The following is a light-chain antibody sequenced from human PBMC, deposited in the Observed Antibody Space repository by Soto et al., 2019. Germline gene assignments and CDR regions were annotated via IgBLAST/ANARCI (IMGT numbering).Light chain of an antibody. CDR2: LGS. J-gene: IGKJ1*01. Sequence: EIVMTQSPLSLTVTPGEPASISCKSSQSLQHNNGNTLLDWYMQKPGQSPQLLLYLGSRRAPGAPDRVYGSGSGTDFTLRISTVEADDAAIYYCMQALQTPRTFGQGTKLEI. CDR1: QSLQHNNGNTL. CDR3: MQALQTPRT. V-gene: IGKV2-28*01.